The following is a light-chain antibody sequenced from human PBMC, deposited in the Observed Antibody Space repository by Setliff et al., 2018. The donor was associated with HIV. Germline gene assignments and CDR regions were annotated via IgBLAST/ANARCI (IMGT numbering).Light chain of an antibody. Sequence: SVLTQPASVSGSPGQSITISCTGTTSDVGGFDYVSWYQQYPDRAPQLLIYEVTNRPSGVSNRFSGSKSGNTASLTISGLQPEDESDYYCSSFTSTSTVVFGGGTKVTV. J-gene: IGLJ2*01. CDR1: TSDVGGFDY. CDR2: EVT. CDR3: SSFTSTSTVV. V-gene: IGLV2-14*01.